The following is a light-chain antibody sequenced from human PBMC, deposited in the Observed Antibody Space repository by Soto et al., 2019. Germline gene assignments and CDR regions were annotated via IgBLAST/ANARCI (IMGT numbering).Light chain of an antibody. V-gene: IGKV1-39*01. J-gene: IGKJ4*01. CDR2: GAS. Sequence: DIQMTQSPSSLSASVGDRVTISCRASQTISTYLNWYQKKPGNAPKLLIFGASSLHSGVPSRFGSSESGTDFTLTISDLQPEDFATYYCHQSYETPHTFGGGTNVQI. CDR1: QTISTY. CDR3: HQSYETPHT.